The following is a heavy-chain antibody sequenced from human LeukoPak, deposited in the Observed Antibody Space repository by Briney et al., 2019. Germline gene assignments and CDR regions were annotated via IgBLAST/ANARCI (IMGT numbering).Heavy chain of an antibody. CDR1: GDSISSGTYY. CDR3: ARFYGDYGLYYFDH. J-gene: IGHJ4*02. D-gene: IGHD4-17*01. CDR2: IYYSGIT. V-gene: IGHV4-31*03. Sequence: SQTLSLTCTVSGDSISSGTYYWSWIRQHPGTGLEWIGNIYYSGITYYTPSLMSRVSISLHTSKNQFSLRLSSVTAADTAVYHCARFYGDYGLYYFDHWGQGTLVTVSS.